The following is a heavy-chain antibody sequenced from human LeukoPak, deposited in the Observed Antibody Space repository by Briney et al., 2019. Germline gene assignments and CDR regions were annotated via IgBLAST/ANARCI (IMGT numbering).Heavy chain of an antibody. V-gene: IGHV4-38-2*02. Sequence: SETLSLTCAVPGYSISSGYYWGWFRQPPGKGLEWIGGIYHSGSTYYNPTLKRPVTISVDTSKNQFSLKLSSVTAADTAVYYCARDLSKYSYGFDAFDIWGQGTMVTVSS. CDR3: ARDLSKYSYGFDAFDI. J-gene: IGHJ3*02. D-gene: IGHD5-18*01. CDR2: IYHSGST. CDR1: GYSISSGYY.